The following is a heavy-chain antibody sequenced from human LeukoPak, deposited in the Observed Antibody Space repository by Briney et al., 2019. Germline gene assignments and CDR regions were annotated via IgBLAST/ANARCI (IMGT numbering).Heavy chain of an antibody. J-gene: IGHJ4*02. CDR1: GFTFSSCS. D-gene: IGHD2-2*01. Sequence: GGSLRLSCAASGFTFSSCSMNWVRQAPGKGLEWVSSISSSSSYIYYAGSVKGRFTISRDNAKNTLYLQMNSLRAEDTAVYYCGSTSWAYWGQGTLVTVSS. CDR2: ISSSSSYI. CDR3: GSTSWAY. V-gene: IGHV3-21*01.